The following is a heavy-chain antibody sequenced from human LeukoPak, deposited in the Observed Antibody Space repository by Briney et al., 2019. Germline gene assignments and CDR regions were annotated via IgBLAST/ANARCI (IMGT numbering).Heavy chain of an antibody. J-gene: IGHJ6*03. V-gene: IGHV1-69*06. CDR1: GYTFTSYG. CDR2: IIPIFGTA. D-gene: IGHD3-10*01. Sequence: SVKVSCKASGYTFTSYGISWVRQAPGQGLEWMGGIIPIFGTANYAQKFQGRVTITADKSTSTAYMELSSLRSEDTAAYYCARSARGVYYYYYMDVWGKGTTVTVSS. CDR3: ARSARGVYYYYYMDV.